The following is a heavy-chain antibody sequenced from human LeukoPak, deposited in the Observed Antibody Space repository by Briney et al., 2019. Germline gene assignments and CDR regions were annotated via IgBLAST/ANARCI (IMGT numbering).Heavy chain of an antibody. CDR3: ARGGSGSYYDYYYYGMDV. CDR2: INPNSGGT. D-gene: IGHD1-26*01. CDR1: GYTFTGYY. J-gene: IGHJ6*02. Sequence: ASVKVSCKASGYTFTGYYMHWVRQAPGQGLEWMGRINPNSGGTNYAQKFQGRVTMTRDTSISTAYMELSSLRSEDTAVYYCARGGSGSYYDYYYYGMDVWGQGTTVTVSS. V-gene: IGHV1-2*06.